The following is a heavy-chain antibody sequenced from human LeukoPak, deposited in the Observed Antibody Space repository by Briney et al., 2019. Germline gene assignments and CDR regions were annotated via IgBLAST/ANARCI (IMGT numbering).Heavy chain of an antibody. V-gene: IGHV1-46*01. CDR1: GYTFTSYY. CDR3: ARAEITSDGYNSAFDV. J-gene: IGHJ3*01. CDR2: INSSGGGT. Sequence: ASVKVSCKASGYTFTSYYIHWVRQAPGQGLEWMGVINSSGGGTTYAQKFQGRVTMTRDTSTSTVYMELSSLRSEDTAVYYCARAEITSDGYNSAFDVWGLGTMVTVSS. D-gene: IGHD5-24*01.